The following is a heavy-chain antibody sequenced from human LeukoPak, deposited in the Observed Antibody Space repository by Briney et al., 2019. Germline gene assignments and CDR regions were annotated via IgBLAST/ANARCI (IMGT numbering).Heavy chain of an antibody. V-gene: IGHV4-34*01. CDR2: INQSGST. D-gene: IGHD3-3*01. Sequence: SETLSLTCAVYGGSISGYYWSWIRQPPGKGLEWIGEINQSGSTNYNPSLKSRVTISVDTSKKQFSLKLTSVTAADTAVYYCARLTQIFGDAFDIWGQGTMVTVSS. J-gene: IGHJ3*02. CDR3: ARLTQIFGDAFDI. CDR1: GGSISGYY.